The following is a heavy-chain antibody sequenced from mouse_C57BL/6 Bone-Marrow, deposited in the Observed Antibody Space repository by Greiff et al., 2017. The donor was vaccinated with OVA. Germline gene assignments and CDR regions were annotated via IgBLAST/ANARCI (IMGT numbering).Heavy chain of an antibody. Sequence: QVQLKESGPELVKPGASVKISCKASGYTFTDYYINWVKQRPGQGLEWIGWIFPGSGSTYYNEKFKGKATLTVDKSSSTAYMLLSSLTSEDSAVYFCARRGILRFYFDYWGQGTTLTVSS. CDR1: GYTFTDYY. CDR3: ARRGILRFYFDY. V-gene: IGHV1-75*01. CDR2: IFPGSGST. J-gene: IGHJ2*01. D-gene: IGHD1-1*01.